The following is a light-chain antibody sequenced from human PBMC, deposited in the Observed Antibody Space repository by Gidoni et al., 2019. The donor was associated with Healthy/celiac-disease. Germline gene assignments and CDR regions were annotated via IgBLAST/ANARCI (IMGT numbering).Light chain of an antibody. Sequence: QLVLTQSPSASASLGASVKLTCTLSSGHSSYAIAWQQQQPEKGPRYLMKLNSDGSHSKGDGFPDRFSGSSSGAERYLTISSLQSEDEADYYCQTWGTGIQVFGGGTKLTVL. CDR2: LNSDGSH. CDR1: SGHSSYA. J-gene: IGLJ2*01. CDR3: QTWGTGIQV. V-gene: IGLV4-69*01.